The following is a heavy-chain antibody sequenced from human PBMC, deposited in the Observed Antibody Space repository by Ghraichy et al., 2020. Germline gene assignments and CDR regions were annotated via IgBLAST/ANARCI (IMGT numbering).Heavy chain of an antibody. Sequence: GGSLRLSCVASGFTFDRYWMSWVRQPPGKGLEWVAFIKQDGSEEYYVDSVKGRFTISRDNTKNSVYLQMNGLRAEDTAVYYCARWGPSGPVAAWYRFDPWGQGTLVTVSS. CDR2: IKQDGSEE. CDR1: GFTFDRYW. J-gene: IGHJ5*02. D-gene: IGHD6-19*01. V-gene: IGHV3-7*01. CDR3: ARWGPSGPVAAWYRFDP.